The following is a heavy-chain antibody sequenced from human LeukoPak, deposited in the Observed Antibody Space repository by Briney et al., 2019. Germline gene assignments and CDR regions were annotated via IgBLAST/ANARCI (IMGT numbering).Heavy chain of an antibody. D-gene: IGHD2-8*02. Sequence: AGGSLRLSCAGSGFALKSYSLSWVRQAPGKGLEWISSISSTSAYIYYADSVKGRFTISRDNVDNVVYLQMNSLGAEDTAVYYCARVAVSGPTGWFDSWGQGTLVIVSS. V-gene: IGHV3-21*01. CDR1: GFALKSYS. CDR2: ISSTSAYI. J-gene: IGHJ5*01. CDR3: ARVAVSGPTGWFDS.